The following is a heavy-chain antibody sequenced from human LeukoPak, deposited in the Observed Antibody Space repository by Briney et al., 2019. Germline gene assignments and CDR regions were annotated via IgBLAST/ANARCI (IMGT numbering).Heavy chain of an antibody. V-gene: IGHV4-39*01. CDR2: IYYSGST. CDR3: ARTRYYYNSRSYGAPYYFDY. CDR1: GGSISSNSYY. D-gene: IGHD3-10*01. J-gene: IGHJ4*02. Sequence: SETLSLTCAVSGGSISSNSYYWGWLRQPPGKGLEWIGSIYYSGSTYYNPSLKSRVTISVDTSKSQFSLKLSSVTAADTAVYYCARTRYYYNSRSYGAPYYFDYWGQGTLVTVSS.